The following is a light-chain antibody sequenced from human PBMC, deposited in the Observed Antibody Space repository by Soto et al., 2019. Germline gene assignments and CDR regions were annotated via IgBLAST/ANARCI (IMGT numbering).Light chain of an antibody. CDR2: GAS. V-gene: IGKV3-20*01. Sequence: EIVLTQSPGTLSLSPGERATLSCRASQSVSSSYLAWYQQNRGQAPRLLIHGASSRATGIPGRFSGSGSGTDFTLTISRLEPEDFAVYYCQQYGSSRWTFGKGTKVDIK. J-gene: IGKJ1*01. CDR3: QQYGSSRWT. CDR1: QSVSSSY.